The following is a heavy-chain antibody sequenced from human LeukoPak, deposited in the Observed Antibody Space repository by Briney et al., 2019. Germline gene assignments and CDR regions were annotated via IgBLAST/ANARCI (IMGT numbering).Heavy chain of an antibody. CDR1: GFTFDDYG. V-gene: IGHV3-20*04. CDR2: IHWNGGST. J-gene: IGHJ4*02. CDR3: AGGGLGYSYDSSGYQSRAYYFDY. Sequence: GGSLRLSCAASGFTFDDYGMSWVRQAPGKGLEWVAGIHWNGGSTGYVDSVKGRFTISRDNAKNSLYLQMNSLRVEDTALYYCAGGGLGYSYDSSGYQSRAYYFDYWGQGTLVTVSS. D-gene: IGHD3-22*01.